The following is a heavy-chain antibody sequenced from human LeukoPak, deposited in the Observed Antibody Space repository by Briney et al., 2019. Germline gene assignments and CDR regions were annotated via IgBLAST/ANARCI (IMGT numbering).Heavy chain of an antibody. CDR1: GFTFTDYW. CDR2: ISYDESST. D-gene: IGHD4-17*01. J-gene: IGHJ4*02. CDR3: ARGIYGDAVSFDH. V-gene: IGHV3-74*01. Sequence: GGSLRLSCAASGFTFTDYWIHWVRQVPGKGPVWVSRISYDESSTNYRDSVKGRFTISRDNARNTLYLQMNSLRAEDTAVYYCARGIYGDAVSFDHCGQGTLVTVSS.